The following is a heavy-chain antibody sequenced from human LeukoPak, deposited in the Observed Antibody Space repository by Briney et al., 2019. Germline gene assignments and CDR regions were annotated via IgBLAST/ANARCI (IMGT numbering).Heavy chain of an antibody. CDR1: GYTFTNFG. J-gene: IGHJ4*01. V-gene: IGHV1-18*01. CDR2: ISAYNGNT. CDR3: ARDRYSGAYSFDY. Sequence: ASVKVSCKASGYTFTNFGVSWVRQAPGQGLEWMAWISAYNGNTDFAQKFQGRVTLTIETSTATAYMDLRSLKSDDTAVYYCARDRYSGAYSFDYWGHGTLVTVSS. D-gene: IGHD5-12*01.